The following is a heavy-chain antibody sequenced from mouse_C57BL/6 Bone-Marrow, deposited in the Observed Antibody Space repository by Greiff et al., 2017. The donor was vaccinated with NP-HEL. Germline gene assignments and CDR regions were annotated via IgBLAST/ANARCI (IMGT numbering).Heavy chain of an antibody. Sequence: QVQLQQPGAELVRPGTSVKLSCKASGYTFTSYWMHWVKQRPGQGLEWIGVIDPSDSYTNYNQKFKGKATLTVDTSPSTAYMQLSSLTSEDSAVYYCARGWDAMDYWGQGTSVTVSS. D-gene: IGHD4-1*01. V-gene: IGHV1-59*01. CDR1: GYTFTSYW. CDR2: IDPSDSYT. CDR3: ARGWDAMDY. J-gene: IGHJ4*01.